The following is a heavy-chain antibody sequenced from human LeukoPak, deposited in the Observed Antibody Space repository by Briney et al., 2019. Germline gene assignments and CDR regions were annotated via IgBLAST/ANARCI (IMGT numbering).Heavy chain of an antibody. D-gene: IGHD3-10*01. CDR1: GFTFSNYW. Sequence: GGSLRLSCAASGFTFSNYWMSWVRQAPGRGLEWVANIKKDGTEKNYVDSVRGRFTISRDNAQNSLYLQMNNLRAEDTAIYYCEAYGSVWGQGTLVIVSS. J-gene: IGHJ4*02. CDR3: EAYGSV. V-gene: IGHV3-7*03. CDR2: IKKDGTEK.